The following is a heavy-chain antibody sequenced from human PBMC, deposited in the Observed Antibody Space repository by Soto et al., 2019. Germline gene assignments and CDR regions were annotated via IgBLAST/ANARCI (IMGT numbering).Heavy chain of an antibody. D-gene: IGHD1-1*01. Sequence: EESRRLSCAASGGTFDSHYSHAISCVRQSPGKGPEWVSTISSNGANTHYAESVQGRFTISRDNSKNTLFLQINSLTAEDTAGLYCAKVAPTRAVVGWFSYNCSDVRCKANTVTVSS. CDR3: AKVAPTRAVVGWFSYNCSDV. J-gene: IGHJ6*04. CDR1: GGTFDSHYSHA. CDR2: ISSNGANT. V-gene: IGHV3-23*01.